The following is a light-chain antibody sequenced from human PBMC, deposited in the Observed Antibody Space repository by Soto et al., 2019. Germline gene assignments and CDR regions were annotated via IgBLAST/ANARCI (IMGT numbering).Light chain of an antibody. Sequence: QSVLTQPPSVSAAPGQKVTISCSGSYSNIENNYVSWYQQLPGTPPKVLIYDNNKRPSGIPDRFSGSKSGTSATLGITGLQTGDEADYYCGPWDNSLRAMVLGGGTKLTVL. J-gene: IGLJ2*01. CDR1: YSNIENNY. CDR3: GPWDNSLRAMV. V-gene: IGLV1-51*01. CDR2: DNN.